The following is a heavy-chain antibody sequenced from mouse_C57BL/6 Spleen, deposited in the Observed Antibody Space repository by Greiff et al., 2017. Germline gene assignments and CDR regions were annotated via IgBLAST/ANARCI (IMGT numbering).Heavy chain of an antibody. J-gene: IGHJ2*01. D-gene: IGHD2-5*01. CDR1: GFTFSSYT. Sequence: EVQLVESGGGLVKPGGSLKLSCAASGFTFSSYTMSWVRQTPEQRLEWVATISGGGGNTYYPDSVKGRFTISRDNAKNTLYLQMSSLRSEDTALYYCARQRAYYSNLYYFDYWGQGTTLTVSS. CDR3: ARQRAYYSNLYYFDY. CDR2: ISGGGGNT. V-gene: IGHV5-9*01.